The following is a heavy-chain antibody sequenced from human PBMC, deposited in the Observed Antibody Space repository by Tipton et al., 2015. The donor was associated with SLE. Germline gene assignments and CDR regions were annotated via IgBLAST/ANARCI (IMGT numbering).Heavy chain of an antibody. V-gene: IGHV4-61*02. J-gene: IGHJ6*03. Sequence: TLSLTCTVSGDSINSGSYYWSWIRQAAGKGLEWIGRIYASGSTSTNPSLKSRVTISVDTSRNQFSLKLSSVTAADTAVYYCARSSATGFYYMDVWGKGTTVTVSS. CDR3: ARSSATGFYYMDV. CDR2: IYASGST. CDR1: GDSINSGSYY. D-gene: IGHD3-10*01.